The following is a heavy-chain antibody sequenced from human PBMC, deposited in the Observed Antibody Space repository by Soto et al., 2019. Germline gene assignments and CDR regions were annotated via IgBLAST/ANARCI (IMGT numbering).Heavy chain of an antibody. V-gene: IGHV4-31*03. CDR3: ARGDGDCGTTSCYTFDY. D-gene: IGHD2-2*01. Sequence: PSETLSLTCTVSGCSISSGDYYWSWIRQHPGKGLEWIGYIYYSGSTYYNPSLKSRVTISLDTSKNQFSLKLSSVTAADTAVYYCARGDGDCGTTSCYTFDYWGQGTLVTVPS. CDR1: GCSISSGDYY. J-gene: IGHJ4*02. CDR2: IYYSGST.